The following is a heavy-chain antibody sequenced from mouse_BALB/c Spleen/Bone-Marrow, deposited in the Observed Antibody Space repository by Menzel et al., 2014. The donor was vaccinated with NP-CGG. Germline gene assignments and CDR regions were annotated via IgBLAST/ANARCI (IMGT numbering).Heavy chain of an antibody. V-gene: IGHV5-2*01. D-gene: IGHD2-4*01. CDR1: EYEFPSND. Sequence: VQLKESGGGLVQPGEALKLSCESNEYEFPSNDMSWVRKTPEKRLELVAAINSDGGSTYYPDTMERRFIISRDNTKKTLYLQRSSLRSEDTALYYCARRGDYDWFAYWGQVTQVTVSA. CDR2: INSDGGST. J-gene: IGHJ3*01. CDR3: ARRGDYDWFAY.